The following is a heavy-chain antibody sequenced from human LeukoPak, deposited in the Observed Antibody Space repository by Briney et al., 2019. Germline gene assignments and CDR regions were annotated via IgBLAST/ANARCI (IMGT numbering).Heavy chain of an antibody. Sequence: SGGSLRLSCAASGFTFSSYSMNWVRQAPGKGLEWVSYISSSSSTIYYADSVKGRFTISRDNAKNSLYLQMNSLRAEDTAVYYCARDLGGSYSSETWFDPWGQGTLVTVSS. CDR1: GFTFSSYS. D-gene: IGHD1-26*01. V-gene: IGHV3-48*01. CDR2: ISSSSSTI. CDR3: ARDLGGSYSSETWFDP. J-gene: IGHJ5*02.